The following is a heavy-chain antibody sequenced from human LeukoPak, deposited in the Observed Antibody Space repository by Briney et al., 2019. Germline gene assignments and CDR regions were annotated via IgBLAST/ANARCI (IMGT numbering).Heavy chain of an antibody. CDR2: ISYDGSNK. V-gene: IGHV3-30-3*01. J-gene: IGHJ4*02. CDR3: AKDWPDDSSGYFDY. CDR1: GFTFSSYA. D-gene: IGHD3-22*01. Sequence: GGSLRLSCAASGFTFSSYAMHWVRQAPGKGLEWVAVISYDGSNKYYADSVKGRFTISRDNSKNTLHLQMNSLRAEDTAVYYCAKDWPDDSSGYFDYWGQGTLVTVSS.